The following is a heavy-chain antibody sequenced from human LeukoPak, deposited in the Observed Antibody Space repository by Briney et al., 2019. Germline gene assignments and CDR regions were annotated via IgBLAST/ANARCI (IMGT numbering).Heavy chain of an antibody. CDR2: INAGNGNT. CDR3: ARYGSVVDTAIFDY. CDR1: GYTFTSYA. J-gene: IGHJ4*02. V-gene: IGHV1-3*01. D-gene: IGHD5-18*01. Sequence: ASVKVSCKASGYTFTSYAIHWVRQAPGQRLEWMGWINAGNGNTKYSQKFQGRVTITRVTSASTVYMELSSLRSEDTAVYYCARYGSVVDTAIFDYWGQGTLVIVSS.